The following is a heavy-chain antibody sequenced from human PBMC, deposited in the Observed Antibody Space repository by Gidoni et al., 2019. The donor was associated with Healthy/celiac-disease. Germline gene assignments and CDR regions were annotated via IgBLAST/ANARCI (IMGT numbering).Heavy chain of an antibody. Sequence: SSVKVSCKASGGTFSSYTISWVRQAPGQGLEWMGRIIPILGIANYAQKFQGRVTITADKSTSTAYMELSSLRSEDTAVYYCARELLWFGEVTRYFDLWGRGTLVTVSS. D-gene: IGHD3-10*01. V-gene: IGHV1-69*04. CDR2: IIPILGIA. CDR3: ARELLWFGEVTRYFDL. J-gene: IGHJ2*01. CDR1: GGTFSSYT.